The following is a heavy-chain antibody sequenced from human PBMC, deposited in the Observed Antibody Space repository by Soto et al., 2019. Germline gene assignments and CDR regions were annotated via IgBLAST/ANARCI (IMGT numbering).Heavy chain of an antibody. V-gene: IGHV4-34*02. CDR3: ARRRRGTTVTPHDY. CDR2: INHSETS. Sequence: QVQLQQWGAGLLKPSETLSLTCAVYGGPFSGYYWTWIRQPPGKGLEWIGEINHSETSKYNTSLKSRVSRSVDTSKNQCYLKLTAVTAADTAVYYCARRRRGTTVTPHDYWGQGTLVTVSS. D-gene: IGHD4-17*01. CDR1: GGPFSGYY. J-gene: IGHJ4*02.